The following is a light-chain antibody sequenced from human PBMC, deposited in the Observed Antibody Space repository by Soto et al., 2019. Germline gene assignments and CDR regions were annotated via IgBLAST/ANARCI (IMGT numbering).Light chain of an antibody. CDR3: GTWDNSLSADV. CDR1: SSDIGNNY. V-gene: IGLV1-51*02. CDR2: ETN. Sequence: QSVLTQPPSVSAAPGQKVTISCSGSSSDIGNNYVSWYQHIPGTPLKLLIYETNKRPSGIPDRFSASKSGTSASLGITGLQTGDEADYYCGTWDNSLSADVFGSGTKLTVL. J-gene: IGLJ1*01.